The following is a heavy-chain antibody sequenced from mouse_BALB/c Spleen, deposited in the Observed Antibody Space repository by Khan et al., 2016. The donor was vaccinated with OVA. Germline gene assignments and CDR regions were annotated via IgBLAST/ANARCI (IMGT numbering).Heavy chain of an antibody. V-gene: IGHV1S81*02. Sequence: QVQLQQSGAELVKPGASVKLSCKASGYTFTSYWMHWVKQRPGQGLEWIGEINPSNGRTNYNEKFKSKATLTVDKSSSTAYMQLNSPTSEDSAVYYCARVITRDYWGQGTTLTVSS. CDR2: INPSNGRT. J-gene: IGHJ2*01. D-gene: IGHD6-1*01. CDR1: GYTFTSYW. CDR3: ARVITRDY.